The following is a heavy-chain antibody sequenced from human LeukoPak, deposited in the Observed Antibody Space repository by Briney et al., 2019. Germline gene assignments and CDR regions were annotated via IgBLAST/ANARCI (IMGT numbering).Heavy chain of an antibody. CDR2: ISSGGSI. J-gene: IGHJ4*02. Sequence: GGSLRLSCAASGFTFSSSAMSWVRQAPGKGLEWVSAISSGGSIYYADSVKGRFTISRDISRNTLFLQMTSLRAEDTAVYYCGKYIHPDGDLGYWGQGTLVTVSS. CDR3: GKYIHPDGDLGY. V-gene: IGHV3-23*01. CDR1: GFTFSSSA. D-gene: IGHD4-17*01.